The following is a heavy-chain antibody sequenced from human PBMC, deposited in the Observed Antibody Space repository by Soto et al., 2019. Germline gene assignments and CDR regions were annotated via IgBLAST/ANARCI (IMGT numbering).Heavy chain of an antibody. J-gene: IGHJ4*02. Sequence: GGSLRLSCAASGITFNNYALNWVRQAPGKGLEWVSGISGSGTGTYYADSVKGRFTISRDNSKSTVYLHMNSLRADDTAIYYCAKEGVGGAALVTSYFDYCCQAPLLT. V-gene: IGHV3-23*01. CDR1: GITFNNYA. CDR2: ISGSGTGT. CDR3: AKEGVGGAALVTSYFDY. D-gene: IGHD5-18*01.